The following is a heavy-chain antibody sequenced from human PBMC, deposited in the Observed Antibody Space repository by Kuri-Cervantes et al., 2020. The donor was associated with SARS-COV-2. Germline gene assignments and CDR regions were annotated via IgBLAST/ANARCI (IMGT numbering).Heavy chain of an antibody. V-gene: IGHV3-48*03. CDR2: ISTSGGTM. J-gene: IGHJ4*02. Sequence: GGSLRLSCAASGFTFSSYEMNWVRQTPGKGLEWVSYISTSGGTMYYADSVKGRFTISRDNAKNSLYLQMNSLRAEDTAVYYCARGRHSGRYFDWLSSFDSWGQGTLVTVS. D-gene: IGHD3-9*01. CDR3: ARGRHSGRYFDWLSSFDS. CDR1: GFTFSSYE.